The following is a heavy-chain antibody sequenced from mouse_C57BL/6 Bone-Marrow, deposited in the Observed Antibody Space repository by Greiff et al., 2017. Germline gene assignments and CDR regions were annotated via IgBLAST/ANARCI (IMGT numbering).Heavy chain of an antibody. V-gene: IGHV1-64*01. CDR1: GYTFTSYW. D-gene: IGHD1-1*01. J-gene: IGHJ2*01. CDR2: IHPNSGST. CDR3: ARYGYYGSSFFDY. Sequence: VQLQQPGAELVKPGASVKLSCKASGYTFTSYWMHWVKQRPGQGLEWIGMIHPNSGSTNYNEKFKSKATLTVDKSSSTAYMQLSSLTSEDSAVYYCARYGYYGSSFFDYWGQGTTLTVSS.